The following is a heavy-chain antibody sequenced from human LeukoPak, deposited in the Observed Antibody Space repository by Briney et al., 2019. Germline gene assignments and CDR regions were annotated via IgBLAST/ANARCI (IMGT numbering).Heavy chain of an antibody. Sequence: GGSLRLSCAASGFTFSSYSMNWVRQAPGKGLEWVSSISSSSSYIYYADSVKGRFTISRDNAKNSLYLQMNSLRAEDTAVYYCARDKGGTYYDFWSVLDYWGQGTLVTVSS. D-gene: IGHD3-3*01. J-gene: IGHJ4*02. CDR2: ISSSSSYI. CDR1: GFTFSSYS. CDR3: ARDKGGTYYDFWSVLDY. V-gene: IGHV3-21*01.